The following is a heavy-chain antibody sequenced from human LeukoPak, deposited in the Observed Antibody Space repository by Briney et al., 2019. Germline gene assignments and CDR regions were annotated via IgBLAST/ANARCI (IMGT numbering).Heavy chain of an antibody. J-gene: IGHJ4*02. CDR2: ISGSGGST. V-gene: IGHV3-23*01. Sequence: GGSLRLSCAASGFTFSSYGMSWVRQAPGKGLEWVSAISGSGGSTYYADSVKGRFTISRDNSKNTLYLQTNSLRAEDTAVYYCAKDITSLTTVLLWFGELLSGPFDYWGQGTLVTVSS. CDR3: AKDITSLTTVLLWFGELLSGPFDY. D-gene: IGHD3-10*01. CDR1: GFTFSSYG.